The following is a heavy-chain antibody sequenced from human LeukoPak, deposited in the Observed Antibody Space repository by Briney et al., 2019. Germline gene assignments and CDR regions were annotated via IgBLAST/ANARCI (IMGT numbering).Heavy chain of an antibody. D-gene: IGHD6-6*01. CDR1: GGTFTSYA. V-gene: IGHV1-69*10. Sequence: SVKVSCKASGGTFTSYAISWVRQAPGQGLEWMGGIIPIFGIANYAQKFQGRVTITADKSTSTAYMELSSLRSEDTAVYYCARDPSSSSSTQEGPWGQGTLVPVSS. J-gene: IGHJ5*02. CDR3: ARDPSSSSSTQEGP. CDR2: IIPIFGIA.